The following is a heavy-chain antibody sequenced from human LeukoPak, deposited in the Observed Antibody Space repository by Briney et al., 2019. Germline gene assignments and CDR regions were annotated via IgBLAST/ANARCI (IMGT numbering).Heavy chain of an antibody. Sequence: ASVKVSCKASGYTFTSYDINWVRRATGQGLEWMGWMNPNSGNTGYAQKFQGRVTMTRNTSISTAYMELSSLRSEDTAVYYCARDRGSSSWNELDYWGQGTLVTVSS. D-gene: IGHD6-13*01. CDR1: GYTFTSYD. V-gene: IGHV1-8*01. CDR2: MNPNSGNT. J-gene: IGHJ4*02. CDR3: ARDRGSSSWNELDY.